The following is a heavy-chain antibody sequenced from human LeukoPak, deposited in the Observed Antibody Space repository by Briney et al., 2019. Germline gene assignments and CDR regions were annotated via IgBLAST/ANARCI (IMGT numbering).Heavy chain of an antibody. CDR2: ISAKNGNI. J-gene: IGHJ4*02. V-gene: IGHV1-18*01. CDR1: GYTFNRYG. CDR3: ARDSEWEKNPDYFDC. D-gene: IGHD1-26*01. Sequence: ASVKVSCKASGYTFNRYGISWVRQAPGQGLGWLGWISAKNGNIIYAQKVQGRVTMTTDTSTSTAYMELRSLRSDDAGIYYCARDSEWEKNPDYFDCWGQGTLVTVSS.